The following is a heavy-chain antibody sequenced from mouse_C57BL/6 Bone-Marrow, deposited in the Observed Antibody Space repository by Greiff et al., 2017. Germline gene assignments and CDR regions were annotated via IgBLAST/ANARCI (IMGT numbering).Heavy chain of an antibody. V-gene: IGHV5-4*01. J-gene: IGHJ1*03. CDR1: GFTFSSYA. Sequence: EVNLVESGGGLVKPGGSLKLSCAASGFTFSSYAMSWVRQTPEKRLEWVATISDGGSYTYYSDNVKGRFTISRDNAKNNLYLQMSHLKSEDTAMYYCARELGRWYFDVWGTGTTVTISS. D-gene: IGHD4-1*01. CDR2: ISDGGSYT. CDR3: ARELGRWYFDV.